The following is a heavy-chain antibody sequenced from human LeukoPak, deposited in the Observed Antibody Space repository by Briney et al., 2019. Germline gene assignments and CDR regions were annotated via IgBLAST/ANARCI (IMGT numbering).Heavy chain of an antibody. CDR1: GFTFDDYA. J-gene: IGHJ4*02. CDR3: AKGAEPGYSSGWYVDY. V-gene: IGHV3-9*01. Sequence: LRLSCAASGFTFDDYAMHWVRQAPGKGLEWVSGISWNSGSIGYADSVKGRFTISRDNAKNSLYLQMNSLRAEDTALYYCAKGAEPGYSSGWYVDYWGQGTLVTISS. D-gene: IGHD6-19*01. CDR2: ISWNSGSI.